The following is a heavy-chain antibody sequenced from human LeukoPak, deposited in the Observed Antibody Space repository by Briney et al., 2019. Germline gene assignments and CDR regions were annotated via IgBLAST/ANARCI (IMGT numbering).Heavy chain of an antibody. CDR2: LSGSGGST. J-gene: IGHJ2*01. CDR3: ARDAGAVAGTTYWHFDL. CDR1: GFTFSNFA. D-gene: IGHD6-19*01. V-gene: IGHV3-23*01. Sequence: PGVSLRLSCAASGFTFSNFAMNWVRQAPRKGLEWGSTLSGSGGSTYYADSAKGRFTISRDNYKNTLYVQMNSLRAEDTAVYYCARDAGAVAGTTYWHFDLWGRGTLVTVSS.